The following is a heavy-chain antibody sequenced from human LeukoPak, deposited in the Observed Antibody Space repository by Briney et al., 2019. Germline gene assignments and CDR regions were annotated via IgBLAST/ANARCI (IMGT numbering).Heavy chain of an antibody. V-gene: IGHV1-69*01. CDR2: IIPIGGTT. Sequence: SSVKVSCKASEGTFSSYTIIWVRQAPGQGLEWIGGIIPIGGTTNYAQNFQGRVTITADESTSTAYMELSSPRSEDTAVYYCARDRSPLQLDCSRSSCYAVGGAFDIWGQGTMVTVSS. CDR3: ARDRSPLQLDCSRSSCYAVGGAFDI. J-gene: IGHJ3*02. D-gene: IGHD2-2*01. CDR1: EGTFSSYT.